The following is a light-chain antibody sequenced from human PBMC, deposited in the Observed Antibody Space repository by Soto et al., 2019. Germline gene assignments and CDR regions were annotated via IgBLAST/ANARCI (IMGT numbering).Light chain of an antibody. CDR2: SDN. CDR1: TSNIGSNG. V-gene: IGLV1-44*01. Sequence: QSVLTQPPSASATPGQTVTLSCSGSTSNIGSNGVSWYQQVPGTAPKLLIYSDNQRPSGVPDRFSGSKSGTSASLAISGLRSEEEADYYCAAWDGTLPAWVFGGGTQLTVL. CDR3: AAWDGTLPAWV. J-gene: IGLJ3*02.